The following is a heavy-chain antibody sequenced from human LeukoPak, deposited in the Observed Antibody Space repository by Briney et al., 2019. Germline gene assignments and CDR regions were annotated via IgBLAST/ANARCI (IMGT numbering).Heavy chain of an antibody. J-gene: IGHJ5*02. V-gene: IGHV1-8*01. CDR1: GYTFTSYD. D-gene: IGHD3-3*01. Sequence: ASVKVSCKASGYTFTSYDINWVRQATGQGLEWMGWMNPNSGNTGYAQKFQGRVTMTRNTSISTAYMELSSLRSEDTAVYYRARVGQNKSFWSGYSPMLTDWFDPWGQGTLVTVSS. CDR3: ARVGQNKSFWSGYSPMLTDWFDP. CDR2: MNPNSGNT.